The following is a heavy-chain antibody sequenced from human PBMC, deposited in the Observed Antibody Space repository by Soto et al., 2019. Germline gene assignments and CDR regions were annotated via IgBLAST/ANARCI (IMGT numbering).Heavy chain of an antibody. CDR2: IDWSDDR. CDR1: GFSLSNTGMC. CDR3: ARVTAAGIFYYYGMDV. J-gene: IGHJ6*02. D-gene: IGHD6-13*01. Sequence: ESGPTLVNPTQTLILTCTFSGFSLSNTGMCVSWIRQPPGKAPEWLALIDWSDDRYYNTSLSSRLTISKDSSRNQVVLTMTNMDPEDTATYYCARVTAAGIFYYYGMDVWGQGTTVTVSS. V-gene: IGHV2-70*01.